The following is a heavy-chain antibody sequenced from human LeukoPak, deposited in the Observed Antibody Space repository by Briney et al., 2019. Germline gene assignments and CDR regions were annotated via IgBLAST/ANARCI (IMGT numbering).Heavy chain of an antibody. Sequence: SETLSLTCTVSGDSVSSGSYFRSWIRQPPGKGLEWIGYISYSGSTSYNSSLKSRVTISVDTSKNQFSLKLSSMTAADTAVYFCVKMAEWFDPWGQGTLVTVSS. J-gene: IGHJ5*02. D-gene: IGHD5-24*01. CDR2: ISYSGST. V-gene: IGHV4-61*01. CDR1: GDSVSSGSYF. CDR3: VKMAEWFDP.